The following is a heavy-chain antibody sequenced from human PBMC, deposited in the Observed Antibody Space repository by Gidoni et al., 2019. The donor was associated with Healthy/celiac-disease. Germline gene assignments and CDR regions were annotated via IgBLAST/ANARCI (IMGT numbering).Heavy chain of an antibody. CDR2: IAYDVSKK. V-gene: IGHV3-30*01. D-gene: IGHD3-3*01. Sequence: QVQLVESGVGVVQPGRSMRLACAASGFTFSSYAMHWVRQAPGKGLEWVAVIAYDVSKKYDANSVKGRLTISRDNAKNTLYLQMNSLRAEDTAVYYGARDYDFWSGPRSNPFDYWGQGTLVTVSS. CDR3: ARDYDFWSGPRSNPFDY. CDR1: GFTFSSYA. J-gene: IGHJ4*02.